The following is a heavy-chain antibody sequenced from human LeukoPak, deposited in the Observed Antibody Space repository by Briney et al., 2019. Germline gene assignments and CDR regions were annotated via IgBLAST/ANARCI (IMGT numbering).Heavy chain of an antibody. Sequence: GGSLRLSCAASGFTFNTYAMSWVRQAPGKGLEWVSAISGSGGSTYYADSVKGRFTISRDNSKNTLYLQMNSLRAEDTAVYYCAKGGALRITIFGVVTDIDYWGQGTLVTVSS. V-gene: IGHV3-23*01. CDR2: ISGSGGST. CDR1: GFTFNTYA. J-gene: IGHJ4*02. D-gene: IGHD3-3*01. CDR3: AKGGALRITIFGVVTDIDY.